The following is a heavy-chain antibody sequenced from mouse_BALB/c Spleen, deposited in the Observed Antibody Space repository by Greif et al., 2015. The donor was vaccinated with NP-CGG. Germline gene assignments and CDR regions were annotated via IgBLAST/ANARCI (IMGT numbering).Heavy chain of an antibody. CDR1: GYAFTNYL. J-gene: IGHJ3*01. Sequence: QVQLQQPGAELVRPGTSVKVSCKASGYAFTNYLIEWVKQRPGQGLEWIGVINPGSGGTNYNEKFKGKATLTADKSSSTAYTQLSSLTSDDSAVYFCAREGFAYWGQGTLVTVSA. D-gene: IGHD3-3*01. V-gene: IGHV1-54*01. CDR2: INPGSGGT. CDR3: AREGFAY.